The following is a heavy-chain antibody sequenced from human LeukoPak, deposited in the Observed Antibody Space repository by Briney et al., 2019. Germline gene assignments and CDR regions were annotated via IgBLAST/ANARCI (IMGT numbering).Heavy chain of an antibody. V-gene: IGHV3-23*01. CDR3: ARESGTTETSCFDY. D-gene: IGHD1-1*01. CDR1: GFTFSSYA. CDR2: ISGSGGST. J-gene: IGHJ4*02. Sequence: GGSLRLSCAASGFTFSSYAITWIRQAPGKGLEWVSAISGSGGSTYYADSVKGRFTISRDNSKNTLYLQMNSLRAEDTAVYYCARESGTTETSCFDYWGQGTLVTVSS.